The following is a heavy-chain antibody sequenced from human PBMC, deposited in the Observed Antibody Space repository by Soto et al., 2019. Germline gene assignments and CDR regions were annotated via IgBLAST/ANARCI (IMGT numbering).Heavy chain of an antibody. CDR3: AREDYDFWSKENYYYGMDV. D-gene: IGHD3-3*01. CDR2: INSDGSST. J-gene: IGHJ6*02. CDR1: GFTFSSYW. Sequence: EVQLVESGGGLVQPGGSLRLSCAASGFTFSSYWMHWVRQAPGKGLVWVSRINSDGSSTSYADSVKGRFTISRDNAKNTRYLQMNSLRAEDTAVYYCAREDYDFWSKENYYYGMDVWGQGTTVTVSS. V-gene: IGHV3-74*01.